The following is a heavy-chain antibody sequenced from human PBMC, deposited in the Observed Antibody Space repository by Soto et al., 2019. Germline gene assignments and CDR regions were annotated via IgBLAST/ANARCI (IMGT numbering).Heavy chain of an antibody. V-gene: IGHV4-39*01. CDR2: IYYSGST. Sequence: SDTLSLTCTVSGGSISSSSYYWAWIRQPPGKGLEWIGSIYYSGSTYYNPSLKSRVTISVDTSKNQFSLKLSSVTAADTAVYYCARPIGYYYYGMDVWGQGTTVT. J-gene: IGHJ6*02. CDR1: GGSISSSSYY. CDR3: ARPIGYYYYGMDV.